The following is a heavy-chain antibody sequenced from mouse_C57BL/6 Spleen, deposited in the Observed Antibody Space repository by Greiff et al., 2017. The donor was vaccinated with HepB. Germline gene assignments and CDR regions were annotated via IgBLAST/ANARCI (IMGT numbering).Heavy chain of an antibody. V-gene: IGHV1-19*01. CDR1: GYTFTDYY. CDR2: INPYNGGT. CDR3: ARVYSNYLFAY. D-gene: IGHD2-5*01. J-gene: IGHJ3*01. Sequence: VQLQQSGPVLVKPGASVKMSCKASGYTFTDYYMNWVKQSHGKSLEWIGVINPYNGGTSYNQKFKGKATLTVDKSSSTAYMELNSLTSEDSAVYYCARVYSNYLFAYWGQGTLVTVSA.